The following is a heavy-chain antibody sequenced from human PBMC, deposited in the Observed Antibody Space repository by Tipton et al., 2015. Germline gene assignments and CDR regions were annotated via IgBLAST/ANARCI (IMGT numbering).Heavy chain of an antibody. CDR2: IYDSGST. CDR3: ARQGTVVVIGMSHYYYYGMDV. CDR1: GVSISGTSYY. Sequence: TLSLTCTVSGVSISGTSYYWGWIRQPPGKGLEWIGSIYDSGSTYYNPSLKSRVTISVDTSENQFSLKLSSVTAADTAVYYCARQGTVVVIGMSHYYYYGMDVWGQGTTVTVSS. V-gene: IGHV4-39*01. J-gene: IGHJ6*02. D-gene: IGHD2-21*01.